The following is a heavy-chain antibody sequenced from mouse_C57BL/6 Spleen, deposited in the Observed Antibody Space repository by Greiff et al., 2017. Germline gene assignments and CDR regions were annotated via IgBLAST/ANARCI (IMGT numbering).Heavy chain of an antibody. Sequence: VQLQQSGAELARPGASVKLSCKASGYTFTSYGISWVKQSTGQGLEWIGEIYPRSGNTYYNEKFKGKATLTADKSSSTAYMELRSLTSEDSAVYFCATYGYEKGGNFDYWGQGTTLTVSS. V-gene: IGHV1-81*01. CDR1: GYTFTSYG. CDR3: ATYGYEKGGNFDY. CDR2: IYPRSGNT. J-gene: IGHJ2*01. D-gene: IGHD2-2*01.